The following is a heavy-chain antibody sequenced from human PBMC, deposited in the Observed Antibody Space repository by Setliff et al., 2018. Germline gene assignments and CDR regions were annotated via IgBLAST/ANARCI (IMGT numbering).Heavy chain of an antibody. V-gene: IGHV4-59*08. Sequence: SETLSLTCTVSGASISSHYWSWIRQAPGKGLQRIAYVHYNGETNYNPSLKSRVLISVDTSKNQLSLRVTYVTAADTGVYYCATRTFAVIPHSGLGLDYFYGMDVWGRGTTVTVSS. CDR1: GASISSHY. J-gene: IGHJ6*02. CDR2: VHYNGET. CDR3: ATRTFAVIPHSGLGLDYFYGMDV. D-gene: IGHD2-21*01.